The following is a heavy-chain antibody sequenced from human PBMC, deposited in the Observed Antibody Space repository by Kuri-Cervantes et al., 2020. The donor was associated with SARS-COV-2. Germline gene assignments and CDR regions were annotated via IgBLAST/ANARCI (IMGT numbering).Heavy chain of an antibody. CDR3: ARHDLTTETTRERGLDY. CDR2: IYYSGST. D-gene: IGHD4-17*01. Sequence: SETLSLTCTVSGATISSSSYYWGWIRQPPGRGLEWIGSIYYSGSTYYNPSLKSRVTIFVDTSKNQFSVKLRSVTAEDTAVYYCARHDLTTETTRERGLDYWGQGTLVTVSS. V-gene: IGHV4-39*01. J-gene: IGHJ4*02. CDR1: GATISSSSYY.